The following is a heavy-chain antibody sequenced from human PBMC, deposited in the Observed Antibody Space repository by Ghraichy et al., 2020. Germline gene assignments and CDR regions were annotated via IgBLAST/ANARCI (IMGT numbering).Heavy chain of an antibody. V-gene: IGHV4-34*01. D-gene: IGHD1-7*01. J-gene: IGHJ2*01. Sequence: SETLSLTCAVSGGSFTNPYWNWIRQSPGKGLEWIGEINHSGTTNYNPSLKSRVTISVDPSKNQFSLNLTSMTAADTAVYFCARDINWDYYFDVWGRGTLVTVSS. CDR1: GGSFTNPY. CDR3: ARDINWDYYFDV. CDR2: INHSGTT.